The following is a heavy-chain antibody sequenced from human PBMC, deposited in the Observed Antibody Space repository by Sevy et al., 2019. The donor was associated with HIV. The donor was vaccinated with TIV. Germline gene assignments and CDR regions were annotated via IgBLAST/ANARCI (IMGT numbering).Heavy chain of an antibody. V-gene: IGHV3-43*01. D-gene: IGHD5-18*01. CDR1: GFTFDDYT. CDR3: AKDRTPAMASYGMDV. Sequence: GGSLRLSCAASGFTFDDYTMHWVRQAPGKGLEWVSLISWDGGSTYYADSVKGRFTISRDNSKNSLYLQMNSLRTEDTALYYCAKDRTPAMASYGMDVWGQGTTVTVSS. CDR2: ISWDGGST. J-gene: IGHJ6*02.